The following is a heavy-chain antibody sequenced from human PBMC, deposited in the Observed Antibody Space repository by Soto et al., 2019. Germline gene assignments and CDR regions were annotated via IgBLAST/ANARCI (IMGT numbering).Heavy chain of an antibody. CDR1: GFTFSSYA. Sequence: EVQLLESGGGLVQPGGSLRLSCAASGFTFSSYAMSWVRQAPGKGLEWVSAISGSGGSTYYADSVKGRFTISRDNSKNTLYLQMNSLRAEDTAVYYCAPRDSSPPCGMDVWGQGTTVTVSS. CDR2: ISGSGGST. V-gene: IGHV3-23*01. J-gene: IGHJ6*02. CDR3: APRDSSPPCGMDV. D-gene: IGHD6-13*01.